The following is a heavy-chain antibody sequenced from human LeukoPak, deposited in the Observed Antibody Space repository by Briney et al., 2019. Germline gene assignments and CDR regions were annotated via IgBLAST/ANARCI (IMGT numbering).Heavy chain of an antibody. J-gene: IGHJ3*02. CDR2: IYSGGST. Sequence: GGSLRLSCAASGFTVSSDYMSWVRQAPGKGLEWVSVIYSGGSTYYADSVKGRFTISRDNSKNTLYLQMNSLRAEDTAVYYCARDANSPGAFDIWDQGTMVTVSS. CDR3: ARDANSPGAFDI. V-gene: IGHV3-53*01. CDR1: GFTVSSDY. D-gene: IGHD4-23*01.